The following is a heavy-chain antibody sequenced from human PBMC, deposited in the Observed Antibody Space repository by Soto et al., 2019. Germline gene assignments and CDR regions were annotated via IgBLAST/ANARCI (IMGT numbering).Heavy chain of an antibody. CDR3: ARDYGGYSYGSPFDY. V-gene: IGHV1-18*01. CDR2: ISAYNGNT. CDR1: GYTFTSYG. Sequence: QVQLVQSGAEVKKPGASVKVSCKASGYTFTSYGISWVRQAPGQGLEWMGWISAYNGNTNYAQKLQGRVTMTTDTSTSTADMELRSLRSDDTAVYYCARDYGGYSYGSPFDYWGQGTLVTVSS. J-gene: IGHJ4*02. D-gene: IGHD5-18*01.